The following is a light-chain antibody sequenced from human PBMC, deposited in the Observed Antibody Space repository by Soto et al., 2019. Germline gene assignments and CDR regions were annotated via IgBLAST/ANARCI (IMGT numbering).Light chain of an antibody. CDR1: SSDVVGYNY. CDR3: SSYTSSSTPYV. CDR2: EVS. Sequence: QSVLTQPASVSGSPGQSITISCTGTSSDVVGYNYVSWYQHHPGKAPKLIIYEVSNRPSGVSNRFSGSKSRNTASLTISGLQAEDEADYYCSSYTSSSTPYVFGAGTKLTVL. J-gene: IGLJ1*01. V-gene: IGLV2-14*01.